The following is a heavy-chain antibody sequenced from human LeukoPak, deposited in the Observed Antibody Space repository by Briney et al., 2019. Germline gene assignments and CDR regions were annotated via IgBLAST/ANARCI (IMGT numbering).Heavy chain of an antibody. D-gene: IGHD6-13*01. CDR2: IYYSGST. V-gene: IGHV4-39*01. J-gene: IGHJ4*02. Sequence: SETLSLTCSVSGGSISRSSYYWGWTRQPPGKGLEWIVSIYYSGSTYYYPSLKSRVTISVDTSRNQFSLKLGSVTAADTAVYYCARHGSIATGAFTYWGQGTPVTVSS. CDR3: ARHGSIATGAFTY. CDR1: GGSISRSSYY.